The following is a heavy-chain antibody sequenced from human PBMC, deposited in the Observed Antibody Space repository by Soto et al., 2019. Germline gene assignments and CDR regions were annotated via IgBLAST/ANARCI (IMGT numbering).Heavy chain of an antibody. J-gene: IGHJ1*01. V-gene: IGHV4-30-4*01. CDR3: ARATVTPEDFQH. CDR1: GGSISSGDYY. D-gene: IGHD4-17*01. Sequence: QVQLQESGPGLVKPSQTLSLTCTVSGGSISSGDYYWSWIRQPPGKGLEWIGYIYYSGSTYYNPSLKSRXXIXVXXSKNQFSLKLSSVTAADTAVYYCARATVTPEDFQHWGQGTLVTVSS. CDR2: IYYSGST.